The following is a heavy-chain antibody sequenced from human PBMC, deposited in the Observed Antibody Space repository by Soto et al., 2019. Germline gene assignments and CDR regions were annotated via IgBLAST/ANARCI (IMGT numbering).Heavy chain of an antibody. V-gene: IGHV3-23*01. J-gene: IGHJ4*02. D-gene: IGHD1-20*01. CDR3: AKRDRSNWSYFDY. CDR1: GFTFSNYA. CDR2: ITGGGDTT. Sequence: EVQLLESGGGLVQHGGSLRLSCAASGFTFSNYAMTWVRQAPGRGLEWVSVITGGGDTTYYADSVKGRFTISRDNSKNTLSLQMNSLRAEDTALYYCAKRDRSNWSYFDYWGQGTLVTVSS.